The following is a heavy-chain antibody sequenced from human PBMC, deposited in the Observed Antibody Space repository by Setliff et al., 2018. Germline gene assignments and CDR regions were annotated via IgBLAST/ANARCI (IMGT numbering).Heavy chain of an antibody. CDR3: ARALLWFGEGMDV. CDR1: GGSFSGYY. V-gene: IGHV4-34*01. Sequence: SETLSLTCAVYGGSFSGYYWSWIRQPPGKGLEWIGEINHSGSTNYNPSLKSRVTISVDTSKNQFSLKLSSVTAADTAVYYCARALLWFGEGMDVWGEGTTVTVSS. J-gene: IGHJ6*03. CDR2: INHSGST. D-gene: IGHD3-10*01.